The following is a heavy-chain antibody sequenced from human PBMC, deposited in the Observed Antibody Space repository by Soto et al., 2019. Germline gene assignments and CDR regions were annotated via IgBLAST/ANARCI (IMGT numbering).Heavy chain of an antibody. D-gene: IGHD2-15*01. CDR2: INPSGGST. V-gene: IGHV1-46*01. CDR1: GYTFTSYY. CDR3: ARNLRVIDCSGGSCYPYYYYGMDV. Sequence: QVQLVQSGAEVKKPGASVKVSCKASGYTFTSYYMHWVRQAPGQGLEWMGIINPSGGSTSYAQKLQGTVTMTRDTSTSTVYMELSSLRSEDTAVYYCARNLRVIDCSGGSCYPYYYYGMDVWGQGTTVTVSS. J-gene: IGHJ6*02.